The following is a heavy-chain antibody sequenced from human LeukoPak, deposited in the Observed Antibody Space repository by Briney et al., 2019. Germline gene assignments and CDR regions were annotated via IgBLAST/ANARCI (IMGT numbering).Heavy chain of an antibody. CDR1: GYSFTDYY. J-gene: IGHJ5*02. CDR3: AGADFIDAGPYLIGP. D-gene: IGHD3-3*01. V-gene: IGHV1-2*02. CDR2: INTKSGRT. Sequence: ASVRVSCKTSGYSFTDYYIHWVRQAPGQGLEWMGWINTKSGRTGSARKFQGRVTMTRDPSITTVYMDMAWLTSDDTAIYFCAGADFIDAGPYLIGPWGQGTLVTVSS.